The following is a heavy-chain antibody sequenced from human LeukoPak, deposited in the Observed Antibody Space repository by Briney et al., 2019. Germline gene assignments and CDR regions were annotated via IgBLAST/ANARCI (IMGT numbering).Heavy chain of an antibody. J-gene: IGHJ4*02. D-gene: IGHD2-15*01. CDR3: ARSPLYCSGGSRYYFDY. V-gene: IGHV1-18*01. Sequence: ASVKVSCKASGYTFTSYGISWVRQAPGQGLEWMGWISAYNGNTNYAQKLQGRVTMTTDTSTSTAYMELRSLRSDDTAVYYCARSPLYCSGGSRYYFDYWGQGTLVTVSS. CDR2: ISAYNGNT. CDR1: GYTFTSYG.